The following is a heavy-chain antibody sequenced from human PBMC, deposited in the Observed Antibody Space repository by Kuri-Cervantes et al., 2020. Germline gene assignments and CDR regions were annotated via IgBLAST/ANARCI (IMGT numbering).Heavy chain of an antibody. Sequence: GESLKISCAASGFTFSSYSMNWVRQAPGKGLEWVAVISYDGSNKYYADSVKGRFTISRDNSKNTLYLQMNSLRAEDTAVYYCAREGVATGWGMDVWGQGTTVTVSS. D-gene: IGHD5-12*01. CDR1: GFTFSSYS. J-gene: IGHJ6*02. CDR2: ISYDGSNK. V-gene: IGHV3-30*03. CDR3: AREGVATGWGMDV.